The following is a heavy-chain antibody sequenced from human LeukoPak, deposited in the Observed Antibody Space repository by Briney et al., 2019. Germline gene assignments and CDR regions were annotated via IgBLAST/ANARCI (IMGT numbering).Heavy chain of an antibody. J-gene: IGHJ3*02. Sequence: GESLKISCTGSGYNFTNYWIAWVRKMPGKGLEWMGIIYPGDSDARYSPSFQGQVTISADKSISTAYLRWSSLKASDTAIYYCARQPASAPGLETNGFDIWGQGTMVTVSS. CDR1: GYNFTNYW. V-gene: IGHV5-51*01. CDR3: ARQPASAPGLETNGFDI. D-gene: IGHD2-2*01. CDR2: IYPGDSDA.